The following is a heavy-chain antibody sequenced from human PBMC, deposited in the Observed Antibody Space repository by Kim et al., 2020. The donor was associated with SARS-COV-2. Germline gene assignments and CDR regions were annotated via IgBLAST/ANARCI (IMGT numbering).Heavy chain of an antibody. J-gene: IGHJ4*02. D-gene: IGHD1-26*01. V-gene: IGHV3-30-3*01. Sequence: GGSLRLSCAASGFTFSSYAMHWVRQAPGKGLEWVAVISYDGSNKYYADSVKGRFTISRDNSKNTLYLQMNSLRAEDTAVYYCARGLGGSYYWFDYWGQGTLVTVSS. CDR3: ARGLGGSYYWFDY. CDR2: ISYDGSNK. CDR1: GFTFSSYA.